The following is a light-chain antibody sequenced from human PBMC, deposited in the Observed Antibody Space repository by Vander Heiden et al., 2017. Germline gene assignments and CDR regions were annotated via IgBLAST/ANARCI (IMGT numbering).Light chain of an antibody. Sequence: SVSGSTGRSITISCTVTSSDVGVYNYVSWYQQHPAKAPKLMIYDVSNRPSGVSNRFSGSKSGNTASLTISGLQAEDEADYYCSSYTSSSMGVFGGGTKLTV. CDR2: DVS. CDR1: SSDVGVYNY. J-gene: IGLJ2*01. V-gene: IGLV2-14*03. CDR3: SSYTSSSMGV.